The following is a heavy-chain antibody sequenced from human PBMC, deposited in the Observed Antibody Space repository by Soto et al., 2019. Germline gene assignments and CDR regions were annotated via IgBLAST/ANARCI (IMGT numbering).Heavy chain of an antibody. CDR2: FDPEDGET. V-gene: IGHV1-24*01. D-gene: IGHD2-15*01. CDR3: ATALAYCSGGSCYADYYYGMDV. Sequence: QVQLVQSGAEVKKPGASVKVSCKVSGYTLTELSMHWVRQAPGKGLEWMGGFDPEDGETIYAQKFQGRVTMTEDTSTDTAYMELSSLRSEDTAVYYCATALAYCSGGSCYADYYYGMDVWGQGTTVTVSS. CDR1: GYTLTELS. J-gene: IGHJ6*02.